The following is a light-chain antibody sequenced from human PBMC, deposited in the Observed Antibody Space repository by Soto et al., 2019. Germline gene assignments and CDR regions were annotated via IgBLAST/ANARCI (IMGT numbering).Light chain of an antibody. V-gene: IGKV3-20*01. CDR3: QQYGSSPRT. CDR2: DAS. J-gene: IGKJ1*01. CDR1: QSVSRSS. Sequence: ESVLTQSPGTLSLSPGDRATLSCRASQSVSRSSLAWYQQRPGQAPRLLIYDASSRANGIPDRFSGSGSGTDFTLSISRLEPEDFAVYYCQQYGSSPRTFGQGTKVDIK.